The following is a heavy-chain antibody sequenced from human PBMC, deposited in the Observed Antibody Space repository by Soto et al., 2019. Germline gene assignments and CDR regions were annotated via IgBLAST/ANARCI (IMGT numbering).Heavy chain of an antibody. V-gene: IGHV1-46*01. J-gene: IGHJ3*02. CDR3: ARDVSPGTDSLYLDAFDI. CDR1: GYTFTSYY. D-gene: IGHD3-10*01. Sequence: ASVKVSCKASGYTFTSYYMPWVRQAPGQGLEWMGIINPSGGSTSYAQKFQGRVTMTRDTSTSTVYMELSSLRSEDTALYYCARDVSPGTDSLYLDAFDIWGQGTMVTVSS. CDR2: INPSGGST.